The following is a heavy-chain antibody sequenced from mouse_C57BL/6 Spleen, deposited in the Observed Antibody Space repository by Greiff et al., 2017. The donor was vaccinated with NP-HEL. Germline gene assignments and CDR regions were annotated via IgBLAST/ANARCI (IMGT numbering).Heavy chain of an antibody. V-gene: IGHV5-4*01. D-gene: IGHD1-1*01. J-gene: IGHJ3*01. CDR1: GFTFSSYA. CDR3: ARDGAPITTVVVPAY. CDR2: ISDGGSYT. Sequence: EVQGVESGGGLVKPGGSLKLSCAASGFTFSSYAMSWVRQTPEKRLEWVATISDGGSYTYYPDNVKGRFTISRDNAKNNLYLQMSHLKSEDTAMYYCARDGAPITTVVVPAYWGQGTLVTVSA.